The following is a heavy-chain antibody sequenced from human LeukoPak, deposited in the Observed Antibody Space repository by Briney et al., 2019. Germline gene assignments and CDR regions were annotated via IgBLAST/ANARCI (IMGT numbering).Heavy chain of an antibody. Sequence: GGSLRLSCTASGFIFNDFWMSWVRRAPGEGLEWVANIRQDGGAKNYVDSVKGRFTISRDNAKKSLYLQMNSLRGEDTAVYYCAPPPIAATGNWGQGTLVTVSS. J-gene: IGHJ4*02. CDR3: APPPIAATGN. CDR1: GFIFNDFW. CDR2: IRQDGGAK. V-gene: IGHV3-7*01. D-gene: IGHD6-13*01.